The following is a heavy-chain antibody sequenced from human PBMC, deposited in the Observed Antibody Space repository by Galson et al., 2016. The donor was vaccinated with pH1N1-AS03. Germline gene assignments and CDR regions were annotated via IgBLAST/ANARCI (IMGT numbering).Heavy chain of an antibody. Sequence: LSLTCAVSGGSMTSPDWWTWVRQPPGKGLEWIGEVHYSGTTSYNSSLNSRVTMSIDKSNNQFSLNLGSVTAADTAVYFCASAGYHTPGYHYWGQGALVTVSS. V-gene: IGHV4-4*01. J-gene: IGHJ4*02. CDR2: VHYSGTT. D-gene: IGHD3-16*02. CDR1: GGSMTSPDW. CDR3: ASAGYHTPGYHY.